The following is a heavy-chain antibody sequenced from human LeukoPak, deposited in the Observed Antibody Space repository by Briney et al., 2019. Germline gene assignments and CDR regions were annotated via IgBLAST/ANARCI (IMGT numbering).Heavy chain of an antibody. V-gene: IGHV3-48*02. J-gene: IGHJ4*02. CDR2: IDGSGDTI. CDR3: SRRFDC. Sequence: GESLRLSCAAAGFTFSDYSMNWVHQAPGKGLEWVSYIDGSGDTIYYADSVKGRFTISRDNAKNSLDLQMNSLRDEDTAVYYCSRRFDCWGQGTLVTVSS. CDR1: GFTFSDYS.